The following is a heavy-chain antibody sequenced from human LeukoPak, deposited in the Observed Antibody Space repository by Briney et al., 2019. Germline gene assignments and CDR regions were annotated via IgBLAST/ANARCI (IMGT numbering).Heavy chain of an antibody. Sequence: PSETLSLTCVVYSGSLSGYFWSWIRQPPGKGLEWIGEINRSGSTNYNPSLKSRVTISVDTSKNQFSLKLSSVTAADTAVYYCARGIVGPTYFDYWGQGTLVTVSS. D-gene: IGHD1-26*01. J-gene: IGHJ4*02. CDR2: INRSGST. CDR1: SGSLSGYF. V-gene: IGHV4-34*01. CDR3: ARGIVGPTYFDY.